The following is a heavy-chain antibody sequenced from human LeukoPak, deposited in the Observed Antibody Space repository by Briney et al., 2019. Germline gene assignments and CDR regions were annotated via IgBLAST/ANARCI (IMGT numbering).Heavy chain of an antibody. Sequence: SETLSLTCTVSGGSISSGGYYWSWIRQPPGKGLEWIGYIYHSGSTYYNPSLKSRVTISVDRSKNQFSLKLSSVTAADTAVYYCAREDIVVVPAAPSAFDIWGQGTMVTVSS. V-gene: IGHV4-30-2*01. J-gene: IGHJ3*02. CDR1: GGSISSGGYY. CDR3: AREDIVVVPAAPSAFDI. D-gene: IGHD2-2*01. CDR2: IYHSGST.